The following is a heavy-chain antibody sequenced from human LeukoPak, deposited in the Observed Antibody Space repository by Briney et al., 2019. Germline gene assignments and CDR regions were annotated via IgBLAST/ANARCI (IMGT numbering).Heavy chain of an antibody. D-gene: IGHD2-2*01. Sequence: EGSVKVSCKASGYTFTSYGISWVRQAPGQGLEWMGWISAYNGNTNYAQKLQGRVTMTTDTSTSTAYMELRSLRSDDTAVYYCAREEDVVVPAAMPDYWGQGTLVTVSS. J-gene: IGHJ4*02. V-gene: IGHV1-18*01. CDR2: ISAYNGNT. CDR3: AREEDVVVPAAMPDY. CDR1: GYTFTSYG.